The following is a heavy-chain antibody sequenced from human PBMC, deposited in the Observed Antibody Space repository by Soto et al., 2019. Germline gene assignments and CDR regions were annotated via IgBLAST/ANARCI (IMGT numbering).Heavy chain of an antibody. CDR3: AHCWSYLRGYPS. CDR2: IYWDDDK. V-gene: IGHV2-5*02. Sequence: QITLKESGPTLVKPTQTLTLTCTFSGFSLSTSGVGVGWIRQPPGKALEWLALIYWDDDKRYSPSLKSRLTIAKAXSKNQVVLTMTNMDPVDTATYYCAHCWSYLRGYPSWGQGTLVTVSS. D-gene: IGHD3-22*01. CDR1: GFSLSTSGVG. J-gene: IGHJ4*02.